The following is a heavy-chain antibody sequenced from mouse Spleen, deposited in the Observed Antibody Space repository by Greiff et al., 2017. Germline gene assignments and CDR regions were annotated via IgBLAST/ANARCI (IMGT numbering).Heavy chain of an antibody. D-gene: IGHD2-12*01. CDR2: IVPETGGT. J-gene: IGHJ3*01. V-gene: IGHV1-15*01. CDR3: TRSYYSYYSYYVEFAY. CDR1: GYTFTDYD. Sequence: QVQLKQSGAELVRPGASVTLSCKASGYTFTDYDMHWVKQTPVHGLEWIGAIVPETGGTAYNQKFKGKAILTADKSSRTAYMELRSLTSEDSAVYYCTRSYYSYYSYYVEFAYWGQGTLGTVSA.